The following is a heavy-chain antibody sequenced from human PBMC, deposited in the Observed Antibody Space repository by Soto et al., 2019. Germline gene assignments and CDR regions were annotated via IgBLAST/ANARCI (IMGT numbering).Heavy chain of an antibody. Sequence: SETLSLTCAVSGGSVSSSSYYWSWIRQPPGKGLEWIGYINHSGSTNYNPSLKSRVTISVDTSKNQFSLKLSSVTAADTAVYYCARGPYYYDSSGYLWGQGTLVTVSS. J-gene: IGHJ4*02. D-gene: IGHD3-22*01. CDR2: INHSGST. CDR1: GGSVSSSSYY. CDR3: ARGPYYYDSSGYL. V-gene: IGHV4-61*01.